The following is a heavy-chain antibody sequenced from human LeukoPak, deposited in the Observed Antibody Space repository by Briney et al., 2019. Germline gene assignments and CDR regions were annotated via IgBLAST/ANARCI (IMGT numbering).Heavy chain of an antibody. CDR1: GFTFDDYG. V-gene: IGHV3-20*04. D-gene: IGHD3-3*01. CDR3: ARDVVAYTIFGVGYDY. CDR2: INWNGGST. Sequence: GGSLRLSCAASGFTFDDYGMSWVRQAPGKGLEWVSGINWNGGSTGYADSVKGRFTISRDNAKNSLYLQMNSLRAEDTALYYCARDVVAYTIFGVGYDYWGQGTLVTVSS. J-gene: IGHJ4*02.